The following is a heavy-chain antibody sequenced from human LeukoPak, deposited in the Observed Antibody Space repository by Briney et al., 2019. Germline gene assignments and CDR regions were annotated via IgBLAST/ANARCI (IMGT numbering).Heavy chain of an antibody. Sequence: PGGSLRLSCAASGFTFSSYSMNWVRQAPGKGLEWVSYISSSSSTIYYADSVKGRFTISRDNAKNSLYLQMNSLRAEDTAVYYCARDFLGGGDCYWGQGTLVTVSS. V-gene: IGHV3-48*04. CDR1: GFTFSSYS. D-gene: IGHD2-21*02. CDR3: ARDFLGGGDCY. J-gene: IGHJ4*02. CDR2: ISSSSSTI.